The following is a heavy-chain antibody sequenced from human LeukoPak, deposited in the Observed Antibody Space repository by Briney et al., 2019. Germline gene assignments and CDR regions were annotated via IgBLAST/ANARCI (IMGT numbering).Heavy chain of an antibody. CDR3: ATDAFES. J-gene: IGHJ5*01. Sequence: GGPLRLSCAASGFIANTKYMTWVRQPPGKGLECVSVIYTSGTTNYADSVKGRFIISRDNSKNTLYLEMNSLRAEDTAVYYCATDAFESWGQGTLVTVSS. CDR1: GFIANTKY. V-gene: IGHV3-66*01. CDR2: IYTSGTT.